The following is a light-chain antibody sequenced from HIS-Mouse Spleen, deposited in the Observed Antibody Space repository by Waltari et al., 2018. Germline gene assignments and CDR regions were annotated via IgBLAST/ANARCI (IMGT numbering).Light chain of an antibody. CDR1: SSYGGGYNS. J-gene: IGLJ2*01. CDR3: CSYAGSYTFV. CDR2: DVS. V-gene: IGLV2-11*01. Sequence: QSALTQPRSVSGSPGPSVTISCTGTSSYGGGYNSVSWYQQHPGKAPKLMIYDVSKRPSGVPDRFSGSKSGNTASLTISGLQAEDEADYYCCSYAGSYTFVFGGGTKLTVL.